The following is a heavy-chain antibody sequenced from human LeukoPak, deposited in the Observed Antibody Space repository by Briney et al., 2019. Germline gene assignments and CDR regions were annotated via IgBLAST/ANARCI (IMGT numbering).Heavy chain of an antibody. Sequence: GGSLRLSCAASGFTFSSYAMCWVRQAPGKGLEWVSAISGSGGSTYYADSVKGRFTISRDNSKNTLYLQMNSLRAEDTAVYYCAKAAAAGTRYYYYYMDVWGKGTTVTVSS. J-gene: IGHJ6*03. CDR2: ISGSGGST. D-gene: IGHD6-13*01. V-gene: IGHV3-23*01. CDR3: AKAAAAGTRYYYYYMDV. CDR1: GFTFSSYA.